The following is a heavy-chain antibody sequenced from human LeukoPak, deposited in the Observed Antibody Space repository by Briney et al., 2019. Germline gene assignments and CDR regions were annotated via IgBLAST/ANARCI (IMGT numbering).Heavy chain of an antibody. Sequence: GGSLRLSCAASGFTFSNAWMSWVRQAPGKGLEWVAVISYDGSNKYYADSVKGRFTISRDNSKNTLYLQMNSLRLEDTAVYYCARDRALEWLFYYWGQGTVVTVSS. CDR3: ARDRALEWLFYY. CDR2: ISYDGSNK. D-gene: IGHD3-3*01. V-gene: IGHV3-30-3*01. J-gene: IGHJ4*02. CDR1: GFTFSNAW.